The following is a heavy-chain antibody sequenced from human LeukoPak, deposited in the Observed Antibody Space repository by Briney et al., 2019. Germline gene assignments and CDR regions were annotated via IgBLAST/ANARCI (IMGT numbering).Heavy chain of an antibody. CDR3: AREAYGDYWYFDL. J-gene: IGHJ2*01. CDR1: GCTFSSYA. D-gene: IGHD4-17*01. CDR2: ISAYNGNT. Sequence: ASVTVSRKSSGCTFSSYAFSWVRQAPAQGLEWMGWISAYNGNTNYAQKLQGRVTMTTDTSTSTAYMELRSLRSDDTAVYYCAREAYGDYWYFDLWGRGTLVTVSS. V-gene: IGHV1-18*01.